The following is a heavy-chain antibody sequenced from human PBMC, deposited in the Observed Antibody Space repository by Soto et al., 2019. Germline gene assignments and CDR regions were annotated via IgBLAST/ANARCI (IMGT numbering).Heavy chain of an antibody. CDR3: ARRYGAILDY. Sequence: SVTLSLTCAVSGGTSSSGGYSWIWIRQPPGKGLEWIGYIYYSGSTNYNPSLKSRVTISVDTSKNQFALKLSSATAADTAVYYCARRYGAILDYRGQGTLVNVSS. D-gene: IGHD1-26*01. J-gene: IGHJ4*02. CDR2: IYYSGST. CDR1: GGTSSSGGYS. V-gene: IGHV4-61*08.